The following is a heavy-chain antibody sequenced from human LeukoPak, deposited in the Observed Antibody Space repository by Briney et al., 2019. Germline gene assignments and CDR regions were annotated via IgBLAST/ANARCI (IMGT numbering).Heavy chain of an antibody. D-gene: IGHD3-22*01. CDR3: AIDHGDDRDGFDI. CDR2: IWYDGSNK. V-gene: IGHV3-33*01. CDR1: GFTFSSYG. J-gene: IGHJ3*02. Sequence: PGGSLRLSCAASGFTFSSYGMHWVRQAPGKGLEWVAVIWYDGSNKYYADSVKGRFTISRDNSKNTLYLQMNSLRAEDTAVYYCAIDHGDDRDGFDIWGQGTMVTVSS.